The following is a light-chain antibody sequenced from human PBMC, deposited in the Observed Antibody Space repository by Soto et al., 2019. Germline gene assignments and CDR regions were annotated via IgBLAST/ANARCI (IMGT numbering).Light chain of an antibody. CDR3: HQRSNRPSP. Sequence: EIVLTQSPATLSLSPGERATLSCRASQSVSSHLAWYQQRPGQAPRLLIYDASKRATGIPARFSGSGSGTDFPLTISSLEPEDFAVYYCHQRSNRPSPFGGGTKVEIK. CDR2: DAS. J-gene: IGKJ4*01. CDR1: QSVSSH. V-gene: IGKV3-11*01.